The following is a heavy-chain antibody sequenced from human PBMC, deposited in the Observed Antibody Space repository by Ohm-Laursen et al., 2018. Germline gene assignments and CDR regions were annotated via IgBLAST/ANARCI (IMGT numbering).Heavy chain of an antibody. CDR3: ARFLVKPPLWYFDY. CDR1: GGTFSSYA. Sequence: GASVKVSCNASGGTFSSYAISWVRQAPGQGLEWMGRIIPILGIANYAQKFQGRVTITADKSTSTAYMELSSLRSEDTAVYYCARFLVKPPLWYFDYWAREPWSPSPQ. D-gene: IGHD2-21*01. CDR2: IIPILGIA. J-gene: IGHJ4*02. V-gene: IGHV1-69*04.